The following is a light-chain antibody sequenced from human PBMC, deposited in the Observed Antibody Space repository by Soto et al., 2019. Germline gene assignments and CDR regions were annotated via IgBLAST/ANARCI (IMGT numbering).Light chain of an antibody. CDR1: HSISKW. Sequence: DIQMTQSPPTLSASVGDRVTITCRASHSISKWLAWYQQKSGKAPKLLIYEASSLKSGVPSRFSGSGSGTEFTLTINSLQPNDVATYYCQQYDTFLTFGGGTRVEIK. CDR3: QQYDTFLT. CDR2: EAS. J-gene: IGKJ4*01. V-gene: IGKV1-5*03.